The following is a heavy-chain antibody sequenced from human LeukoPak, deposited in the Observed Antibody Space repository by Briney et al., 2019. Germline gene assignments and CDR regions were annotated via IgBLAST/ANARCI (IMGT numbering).Heavy chain of an antibody. D-gene: IGHD7-27*01. V-gene: IGHV3-74*01. CDR3: ARAEFGSHWGFDY. CDR1: GFTFSSYW. Sequence: GGSLRLSCAASGFTFSSYWMHWVRQAPGKGLVWVSRINSDGSSTSYADSVKGRFTVSRDNAENSLYLQMNSLRAEDTAVYYCARAEFGSHWGFDYWGQGTLVTVSS. CDR2: INSDGSST. J-gene: IGHJ4*02.